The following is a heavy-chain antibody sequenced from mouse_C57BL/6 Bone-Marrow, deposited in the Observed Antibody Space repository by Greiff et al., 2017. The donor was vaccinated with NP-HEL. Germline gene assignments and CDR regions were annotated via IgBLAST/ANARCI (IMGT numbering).Heavy chain of an antibody. V-gene: IGHV1-81*01. J-gene: IGHJ2*01. CDR3: ARLGYYYGSSSFDY. D-gene: IGHD1-1*01. Sequence: VKVVESGAELARPGASVKLSCKASGYTFTSYGISWVKQRTGQGLEWIGEIYPRSGNTYYNEKFKGKATLTSDKSSSTAYMELRSLTSEDSAVYFCARLGYYYGSSSFDYWGQGTTLTVSS. CDR1: GYTFTSYG. CDR2: IYPRSGNT.